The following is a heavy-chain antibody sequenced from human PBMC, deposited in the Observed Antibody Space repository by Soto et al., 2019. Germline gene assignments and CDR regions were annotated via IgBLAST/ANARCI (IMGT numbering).Heavy chain of an antibody. CDR3: ERNSYGDYDV. Sequence: QVQLVQSGAEVKKPGSSVTVSCRASGGTFSSYAISWVRQARGQGLEWMGGIIPIFGTANYAQKFQGRVTITADDATSTAYMERSSLRSEDTAVYYCERNSYGDYDVWGQGTLFTVSS. D-gene: IGHD4-17*01. V-gene: IGHV1-69*01. CDR1: GGTFSSYA. J-gene: IGHJ4*02. CDR2: IIPIFGTA.